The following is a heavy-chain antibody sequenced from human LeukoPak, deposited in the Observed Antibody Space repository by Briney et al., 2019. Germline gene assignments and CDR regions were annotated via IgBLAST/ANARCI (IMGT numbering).Heavy chain of an antibody. CDR2: INGGGNTT. CDR1: GFAFSSFA. J-gene: IGHJ6*03. D-gene: IGHD6-19*01. Sequence: GGSLRLSCAASGFAFSSFAMGWVRQSPGKGLEWLSTINGGGNTTFYADSVKGRFTISRDNSKNTLYLHMDSLRPDDTAIYYCTKELHVAVAVADYYYFYIDVWGRGTAVTVSS. CDR3: TKELHVAVAVADYYYFYIDV. V-gene: IGHV3-23*01.